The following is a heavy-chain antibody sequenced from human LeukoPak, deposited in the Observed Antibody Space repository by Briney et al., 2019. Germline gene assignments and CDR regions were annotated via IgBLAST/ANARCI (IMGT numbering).Heavy chain of an antibody. CDR3: ARDGGMLRGLIDS. Sequence: PSETLSLTCTVSGGSVSSDSYYWSWIRQPPGKGLKWIGYIYHSGSTNYIPSLKGRVTISVDTSKNQFFLKLSSVTAADTAVYYCARDGGMLRGLIDSWGQGTLVTVSS. D-gene: IGHD3-10*01. J-gene: IGHJ4*02. CDR2: IYHSGST. CDR1: GGSVSSDSYY. V-gene: IGHV4-61*01.